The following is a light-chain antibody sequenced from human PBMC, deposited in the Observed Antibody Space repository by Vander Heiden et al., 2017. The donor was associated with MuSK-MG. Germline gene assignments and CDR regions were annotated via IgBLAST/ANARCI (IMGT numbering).Light chain of an antibody. V-gene: IGKV3-20*01. CDR2: GAS. CDR1: QSVSSSY. J-gene: IGKJ4*01. CDR3: QQDCSSPLT. Sequence: EIVLTQSPGTLSLSPGERPTLSCRASQSVSSSYLAWYQQKPGQAPRLLIYGASSRATGIPDRFSGSGSGTDFTLTISRLEPEDFAVYYCQQDCSSPLTFGGGTKVEIK.